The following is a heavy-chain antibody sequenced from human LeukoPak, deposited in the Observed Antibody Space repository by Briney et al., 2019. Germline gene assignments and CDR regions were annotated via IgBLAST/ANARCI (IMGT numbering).Heavy chain of an antibody. V-gene: IGHV1-2*02. D-gene: IGHD3-3*01. J-gene: IGHJ5*02. Sequence: GASVKVSCKASGYTFTGYYMHWVRQAPGQGLEWMGWINPNSGGTNYAQKFQGRVTMTRDTSISTAYMELSRLRSDDTAVYYCARTYDFWSGYPNHWFDPWGQGTLVTVSS. CDR1: GYTFTGYY. CDR3: ARTYDFWSGYPNHWFDP. CDR2: INPNSGGT.